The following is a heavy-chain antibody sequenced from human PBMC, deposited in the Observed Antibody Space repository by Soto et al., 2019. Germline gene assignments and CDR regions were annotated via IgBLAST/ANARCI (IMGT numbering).Heavy chain of an antibody. Sequence: QVQLVESGGGVVQPGRSLRLSCAASGFTFSSYGMHWVRQAPGKGLEWVAVIWYDGSNKYYADSVKGRFTISRENSKNTLYLQMNSLRAEDTAVYYCARVPGYSSGWYWYFDLGGRGTLVTVSS. V-gene: IGHV3-33*01. CDR2: IWYDGSNK. CDR1: GFTFSSYG. CDR3: ARVPGYSSGWYWYFDL. D-gene: IGHD6-19*01. J-gene: IGHJ2*01.